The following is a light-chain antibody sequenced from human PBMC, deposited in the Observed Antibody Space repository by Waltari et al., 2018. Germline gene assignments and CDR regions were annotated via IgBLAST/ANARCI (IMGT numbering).Light chain of an antibody. CDR1: ENVNNY. CDR3: QQNNVTPLT. CDR2: KAS. Sequence: DIKMTQSPSSLAASIGDRVTITCRASENVNNYLNWYQQKPGKAPKLLIYKASTLQSGVPSRFSGSGSGTDYSFTISSLQSEDVATYYCQQNNVTPLTFGGGTKVEIK. V-gene: IGKV1-39*01. J-gene: IGKJ4*01.